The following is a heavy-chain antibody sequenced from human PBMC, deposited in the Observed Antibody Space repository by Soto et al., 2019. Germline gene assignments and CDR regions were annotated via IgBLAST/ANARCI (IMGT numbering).Heavy chain of an antibody. CDR3: ARLEGGTGDAFDT. V-gene: IGHV1-3*01. J-gene: IGHJ3*02. CDR2: INAGNGNT. CDR1: GYTFTSYA. D-gene: IGHD2-15*01. Sequence: ASVKVSCKASGYTFTSYAMHWVRQAPGQRLEWMGWINAGNGNTKYSQKFQGRVTITRDTSASTAYMELSSLRSEDTAVYYCARLEGGTGDAFDTWGQGTMVTVS.